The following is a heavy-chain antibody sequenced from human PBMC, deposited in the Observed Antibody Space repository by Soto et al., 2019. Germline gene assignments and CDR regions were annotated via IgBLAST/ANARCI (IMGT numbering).Heavy chain of an antibody. D-gene: IGHD1-26*01. CDR2: IRPSGINT. CDR3: ARAGRIAVVPVASPNSWFDP. V-gene: IGHV1-46*01. Sequence: ASVKVSCKASGYTFTNYNIHWFRQAPGQGLEWLGIIRPSGINTGYAQGFQGRVTVTRDTSTSTAYMELRSLTSDDTAIYYCARAGRIAVVPVASPNSWFDPWGPGTLVTVSS. J-gene: IGHJ5*02. CDR1: GYTFTNYN.